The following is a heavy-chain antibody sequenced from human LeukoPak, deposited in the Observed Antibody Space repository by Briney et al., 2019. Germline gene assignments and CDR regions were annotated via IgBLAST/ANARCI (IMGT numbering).Heavy chain of an antibody. V-gene: IGHV4-59*08. CDR2: IYYSGST. D-gene: IGHD3-10*01. J-gene: IGHJ3*02. CDR1: GGSISSYY. CDR3: ARGVTPYDAFDI. Sequence: SETLSLTCTVSGGSISSYYWSWIRQPPGRGLEWIGYIYYSGSTNYNPSLKSRVTISVDTSKNQFSLKLSSVTAADTAVYYCARGVTPYDAFDIWGQGTMVTVSS.